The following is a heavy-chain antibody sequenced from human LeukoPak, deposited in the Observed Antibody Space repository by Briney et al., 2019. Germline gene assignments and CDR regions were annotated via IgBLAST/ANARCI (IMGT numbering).Heavy chain of an antibody. D-gene: IGHD4-17*01. Sequence: GSLRLSCAASGFTFSSYSMNWVRQAPGKGLEWVSSISSSSSYIYYADSVKGRFTISRDNAKNSLYLQMNSLRAEDTAVYYCAKGDGDYDGEGYWGQGTLVTVSS. CDR3: AKGDGDYDGEGY. V-gene: IGHV3-21*01. CDR2: ISSSSSYI. J-gene: IGHJ4*02. CDR1: GFTFSSYS.